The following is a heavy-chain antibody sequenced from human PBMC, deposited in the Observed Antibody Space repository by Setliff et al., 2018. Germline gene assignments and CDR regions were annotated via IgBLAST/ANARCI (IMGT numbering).Heavy chain of an antibody. CDR2: IYPGDSDT. D-gene: IGHD6-19*01. J-gene: IGHJ6*02. V-gene: IGHV5-51*01. CDR1: GYSFTNYW. CDR3: ARRPGYSSGYHYYYGMDV. Sequence: PGESLKISCKGSGYSFTNYWIGWVRQMPGKGLEWMGIIYPGDSDTRYSPSFQGQVTISADKSISTAYLQWSSLKASDTAMYYCARRPGYSSGYHYYYGMDVWGQGTTVTVSS.